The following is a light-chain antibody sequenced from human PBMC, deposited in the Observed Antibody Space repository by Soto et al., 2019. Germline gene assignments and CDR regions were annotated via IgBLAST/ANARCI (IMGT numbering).Light chain of an antibody. CDR3: SSFTSSSTLPYV. CDR2: EVT. Sequence: QSALTQPASMSGSPGQSITISCTGTGSKVGGYNYVSWYQQHPGKAPKLMIYEVTNRPSGVSHRFSGSKSGNTASLTISGLQPEDEADYYCSSFTSSSTLPYVFGTGTKLTVL. J-gene: IGLJ1*01. V-gene: IGLV2-14*01. CDR1: GSKVGGYNY.